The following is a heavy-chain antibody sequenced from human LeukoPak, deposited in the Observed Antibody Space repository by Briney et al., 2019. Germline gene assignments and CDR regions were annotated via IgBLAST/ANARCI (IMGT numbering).Heavy chain of an antibody. J-gene: IGHJ3*02. V-gene: IGHV4-61*02. CDR3: ARDSLESGYSYGYPLTDAFDI. D-gene: IGHD5-18*01. CDR2: IYTSGST. CDR1: GGSISSGSYY. Sequence: KASETLSLTCTVSGGSISSGSYYWSWIRQPAGKGLEWIGRIYTSGSTNYNPSLKSRVTISVDTSKNQFSLKLSSVTAADTAVYYCARDSLESGYSYGYPLTDAFDIWGQGTMVTVSS.